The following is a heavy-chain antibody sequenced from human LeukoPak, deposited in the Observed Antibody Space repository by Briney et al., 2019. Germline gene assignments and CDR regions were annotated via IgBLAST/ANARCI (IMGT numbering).Heavy chain of an antibody. J-gene: IGHJ4*02. D-gene: IGHD2-2*02. CDR1: GGSISSGSYY. V-gene: IGHV4-61*02. CDR3: ARDLMGYCSSTSCYKGGFDY. Sequence: PSQTLSLTCTVSGGSISSGSYYWSWIRQPAGKGLEWIGRIYTSGSTNYNPSLKSRVTISVDTSKNQFSLKLSSVTAADTAVYYCARDLMGYCSSTSCYKGGFDYWGQGTLVTVSS. CDR2: IYTSGST.